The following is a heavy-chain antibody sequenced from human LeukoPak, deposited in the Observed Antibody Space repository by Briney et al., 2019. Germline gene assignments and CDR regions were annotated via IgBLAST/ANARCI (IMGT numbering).Heavy chain of an antibody. Sequence: ASVKVSCKASGYTFTSYGISWVRQAPGQGLEWMGWISTYNGYTNYAQNLQGRVTMTTDTSTSTAYMELRSLRSDDTAVYYCARDISVGATSGWFDPWGQGTLVTVSS. D-gene: IGHD1-26*01. V-gene: IGHV1-18*01. CDR3: ARDISVGATSGWFDP. CDR2: ISTYNGYT. CDR1: GYTFTSYG. J-gene: IGHJ5*02.